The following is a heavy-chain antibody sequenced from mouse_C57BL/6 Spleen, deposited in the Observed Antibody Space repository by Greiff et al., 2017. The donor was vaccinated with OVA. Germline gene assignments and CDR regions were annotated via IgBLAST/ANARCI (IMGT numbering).Heavy chain of an antibody. CDR1: GYTFTSYG. D-gene: IGHD2-5*01. J-gene: IGHJ3*01. CDR3: ARGDSNYERPFAY. Sequence: VQRVESGAELARPGASVKLSCKASGYTFTSYGISWVKQRTGQGLEWIGEIYPRSGNTYYNEKFKGKATLTADKSSSTAYMELRSLTSEDSAVYFCARGDSNYERPFAYWGQGTLVTVSA. V-gene: IGHV1-81*01. CDR2: IYPRSGNT.